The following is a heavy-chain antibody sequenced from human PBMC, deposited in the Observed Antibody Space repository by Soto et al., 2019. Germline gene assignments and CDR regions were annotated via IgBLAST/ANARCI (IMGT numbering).Heavy chain of an antibody. CDR1: GGSFSGYY. V-gene: IGHV4-34*01. J-gene: IGHJ4*02. CDR2: INHSGST. CDR3: ARLCNSSSSMWVDY. Sequence: QVQLQQWGAGLLKPSETLSLTCAVYGGSFSGYYWSWIRQPPGKGLEWIGEINHSGSTNYNPSLKRRVTISVDTSKNQVSLKLSSVTAADTAVYYCARLCNSSSSMWVDYWGQGTLVTVSS. D-gene: IGHD6-6*01.